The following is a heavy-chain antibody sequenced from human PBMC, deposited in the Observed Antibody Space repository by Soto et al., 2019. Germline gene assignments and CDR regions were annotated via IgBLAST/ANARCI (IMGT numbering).Heavy chain of an antibody. Sequence: LRLSCTVSGFTFGSHAMSWVRQAPGKGLECVSGISGSGGTTFYADSVKGRFTISRDNSKKTLYLQMNSLRAGDTAVYYCAKTPYDFWSSGQYLFDHWGQGTLVTVSS. V-gene: IGHV3-23*01. D-gene: IGHD3-3*01. J-gene: IGHJ4*02. CDR2: ISGSGGTT. CDR3: AKTPYDFWSSGQYLFDH. CDR1: GFTFGSHA.